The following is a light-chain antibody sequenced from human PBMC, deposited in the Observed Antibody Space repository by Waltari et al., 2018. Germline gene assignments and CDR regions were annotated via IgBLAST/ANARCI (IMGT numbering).Light chain of an antibody. CDR3: QQYSSTPWT. Sequence: GDRVTITFRTSQGIGNSLAWYQQKPGNAPNLLLYATSSLQSGVPSRFSGSGSGTDYTLTISSLQPEDCATYYCQQYSSTPWTFGQGAKVEIK. V-gene: IGKV1-NL1*01. CDR2: ATS. J-gene: IGKJ1*01. CDR1: QGIGNS.